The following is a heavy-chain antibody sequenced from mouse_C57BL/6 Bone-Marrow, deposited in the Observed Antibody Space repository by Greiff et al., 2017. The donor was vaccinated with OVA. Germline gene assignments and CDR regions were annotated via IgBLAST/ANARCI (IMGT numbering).Heavy chain of an antibody. J-gene: IGHJ3*01. CDR3: ARDYYSNYEGVWFAY. D-gene: IGHD2-5*01. Sequence: EVQLVESGGGLVKPGGSLKLSCAASGFTFSSYAMSWVRQTPEKRLEWVATISDGGSYTYYPANVKGRFTISRDNAKNNLYLQMSHLKSEDTAMYYCARDYYSNYEGVWFAYWGQGTLVTVSA. CDR2: ISDGGSYT. V-gene: IGHV5-4*01. CDR1: GFTFSSYA.